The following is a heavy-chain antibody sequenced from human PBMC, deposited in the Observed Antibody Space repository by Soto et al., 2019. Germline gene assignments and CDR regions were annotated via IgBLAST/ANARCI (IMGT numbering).Heavy chain of an antibody. CDR1: GYTFTSYG. J-gene: IGHJ5*02. CDR2: ISAYNGNT. D-gene: IGHD6-19*01. Sequence: ASVKVSCKASGYTFTSYGISWVRQAPGQGLEWMGWISAYNGNTNYAQKLQDRVTMTTDTSTSTAYMELRSLRSDDAAVYYCARVRIAVAGGWFDPWGQGTLVTVSS. V-gene: IGHV1-18*01. CDR3: ARVRIAVAGGWFDP.